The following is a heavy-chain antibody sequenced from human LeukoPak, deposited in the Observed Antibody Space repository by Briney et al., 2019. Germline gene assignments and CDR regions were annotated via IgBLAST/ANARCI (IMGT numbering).Heavy chain of an antibody. D-gene: IGHD3-10*01. Sequence: SETLSLTCTVSGYSISSGYYWGWIRQPPGKGLEWIGSIYHSGSTYYNSSLKSRVTISVDTSKNQFSLKLSSVTAADTAVYYCARGSDTRGFDYWGQGTLVTVSS. CDR3: ARGSDTRGFDY. CDR1: GYSISSGYY. J-gene: IGHJ4*02. CDR2: IYHSGST. V-gene: IGHV4-38-2*02.